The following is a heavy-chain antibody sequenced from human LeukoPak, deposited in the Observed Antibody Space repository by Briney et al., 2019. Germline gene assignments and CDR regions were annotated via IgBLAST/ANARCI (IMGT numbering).Heavy chain of an antibody. Sequence: GGSLRLSCAASGFTFSSYSMNWVRQAPGKGLEWVSYISSSSSTIYYADSVKGRFTISRDNAKNSLYLQMNSLRAEDTAVYYCARPLNWNDGGGGYWGQGTLVTVSS. CDR3: ARPLNWNDGGGGY. D-gene: IGHD1-1*01. J-gene: IGHJ4*02. V-gene: IGHV3-48*01. CDR2: ISSSSSTI. CDR1: GFTFSSYS.